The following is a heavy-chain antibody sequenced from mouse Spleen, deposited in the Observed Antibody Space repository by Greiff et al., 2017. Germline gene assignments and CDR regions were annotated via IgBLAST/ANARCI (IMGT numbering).Heavy chain of an antibody. J-gene: IGHJ4*01. CDR2: ISSGGSYT. D-gene: IGHD4-1*01. V-gene: IGHV5-6*02. CDR3: ARHLWDDAMDY. Sequence: EVKLVESGGDLVKPGGSLKLSCAASGFTFSSYGMSWVRQTPDKRLEWVATISSGGSYTYYPDSVKGRFTISRDNAKNTLYLQMSSLKSEDTAMYYCARHLWDDAMDYWGQGTSVTVSS. CDR1: GFTFSSYG.